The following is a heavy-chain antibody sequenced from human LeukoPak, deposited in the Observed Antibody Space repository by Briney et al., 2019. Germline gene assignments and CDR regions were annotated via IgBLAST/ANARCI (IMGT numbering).Heavy chain of an antibody. D-gene: IGHD6-19*01. J-gene: IGHJ5*02. CDR1: GFTFSTYA. CDR3: AREYSSGWKNWFDP. V-gene: IGHV3-30*04. CDR2: ISYDGSVK. Sequence: GGSLRLSCAASGFTFSTYAMHWVRQAPGKGLGWVGVISYDGSVKYYADSVRGRFTISRDNSKNTLYLQMSSLRSDDMAVYYCAREYSSGWKNWFDPWGQGTLVTVSS.